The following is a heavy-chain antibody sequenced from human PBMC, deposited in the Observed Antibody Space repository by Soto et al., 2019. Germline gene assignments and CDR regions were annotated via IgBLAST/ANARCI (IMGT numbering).Heavy chain of an antibody. V-gene: IGHV4-31*03. CDR3: ARVVTGTTPFDI. Sequence: SETLSLTCTVSGGSISSGGYYWSWIRQHPGKGLEWIGYIYYSGSTYYNPSLKSRVTISVDTSKNQFSLKLSSVTAADTAVYYCARVVTGTTPFDIWGQGTMVTVSS. J-gene: IGHJ3*02. CDR2: IYYSGST. D-gene: IGHD1-20*01. CDR1: GGSISSGGYY.